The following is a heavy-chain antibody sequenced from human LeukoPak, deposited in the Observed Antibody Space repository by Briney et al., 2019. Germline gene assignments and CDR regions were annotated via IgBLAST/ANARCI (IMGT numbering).Heavy chain of an antibody. CDR3: ARVTQTDYDFDY. CDR2: ISTYNGNT. D-gene: IGHD4-17*01. CDR1: GYTFTSHG. Sequence: ASVKVSCKASGYTFTSHGITWVRQAPGQGLEWMGWISTYNGNTNYAQKLQGRVSMTTDTSTSTAYMDLRSLRSDDTAVYYCARVTQTDYDFDYWGQGTLVTVSS. J-gene: IGHJ4*02. V-gene: IGHV1-18*01.